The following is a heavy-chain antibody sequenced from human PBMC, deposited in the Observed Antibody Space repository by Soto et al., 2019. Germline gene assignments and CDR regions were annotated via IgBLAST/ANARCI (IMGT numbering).Heavy chain of an antibody. CDR1: GFTFSGYG. Sequence: PGGSLRLSCAASGFTFSGYGMSWVRQAPGKGLEWVSAISASGGSTYYADSVKGRFTISRDNSKNTLYLQMNSLGAEDTAVYYWAKGGGKGGDSYYYCSQGTLVIVSS. CDR3: AKGGGKGGDSYYY. J-gene: IGHJ4*02. V-gene: IGHV3-23*01. CDR2: ISASGGST. D-gene: IGHD2-21*01.